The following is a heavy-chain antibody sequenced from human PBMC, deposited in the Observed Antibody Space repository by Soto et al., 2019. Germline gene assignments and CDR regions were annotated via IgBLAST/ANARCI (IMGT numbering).Heavy chain of an antibody. CDR3: ARDRAGIGSGSYYNAKYYYYGMDV. Sequence: SETLSLTCTVSGGSISSYYWSWIRQPPGKGLEWIGYIYYSGSTNYNPSLKSRVTISVDTSKNQFSLKLSSVTAADTAVYYCARDRAGIGSGSYYNAKYYYYGMDVWGQGSKVTVSS. CDR2: IYYSGST. V-gene: IGHV4-59*01. D-gene: IGHD3-10*01. J-gene: IGHJ6*02. CDR1: GGSISSYY.